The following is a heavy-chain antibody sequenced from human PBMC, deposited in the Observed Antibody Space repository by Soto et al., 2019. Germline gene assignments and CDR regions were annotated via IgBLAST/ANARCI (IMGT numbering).Heavy chain of an antibody. D-gene: IGHD3-10*01. V-gene: IGHV6-1*01. Sequence: SQTLSLTCAISGDGVSSTSATWKWIRQSPSRGLEWLGRAYYRSKWYIDYAVSVKGRININPDTSKNQLSLQLSSVTPEDTAVYYCARDNRGSGGNYYYGVDVWGQGTTVTVSS. CDR1: GDGVSSTSAT. CDR3: ARDNRGSGGNYYYGVDV. CDR2: AYYRSKWYI. J-gene: IGHJ6*02.